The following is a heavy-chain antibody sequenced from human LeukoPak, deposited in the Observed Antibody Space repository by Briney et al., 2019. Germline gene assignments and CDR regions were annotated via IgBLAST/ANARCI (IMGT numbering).Heavy chain of an antibody. J-gene: IGHJ5*02. CDR2: IYTTSGST. Sequence: SETLSLTCTVSGDSINSKSYYWTWIRQPAGKGLEWIGRIYTTSGSTNYNPFLKSRVLISMDTSKNHISLRLNSVTAADTAVYYCARVEAQWVASHWFDPWGQGAQVTVSS. CDR1: GDSINSKSYY. V-gene: IGHV4-61*02. CDR3: ARVEAQWVASHWFDP. D-gene: IGHD6-19*01.